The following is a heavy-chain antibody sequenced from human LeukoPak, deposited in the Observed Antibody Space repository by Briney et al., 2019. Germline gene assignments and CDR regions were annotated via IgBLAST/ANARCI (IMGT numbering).Heavy chain of an antibody. V-gene: IGHV3-21*01. CDR2: ISSSSSYI. Sequence: GGSLRLSCAASGFTFSSYSMNWVRQAPGKGLEWVSSISSSSSYIYYADSVKGRFTISRDNAKNSLYLQMNSLRAEDTAAYYCARDRGAYSSSSPYYFDYWGQGTLVTVSS. J-gene: IGHJ4*02. D-gene: IGHD6-6*01. CDR3: ARDRGAYSSSSPYYFDY. CDR1: GFTFSSYS.